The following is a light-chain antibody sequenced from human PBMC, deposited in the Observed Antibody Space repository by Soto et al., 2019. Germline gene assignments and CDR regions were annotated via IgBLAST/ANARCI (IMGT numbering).Light chain of an antibody. Sequence: EIVLTQSPGTLSLSPGERATLSCSASQSVSSSYLAWYQQTPDQAPRLLIYGASSRSTGIPDRLSGSGSGTDVTLTIIRLEPEDFAVYYCQQYDSSPRYTFGQGTKLEIK. CDR3: QQYDSSPRYT. CDR1: QSVSSSY. V-gene: IGKV3-20*01. J-gene: IGKJ2*01. CDR2: GAS.